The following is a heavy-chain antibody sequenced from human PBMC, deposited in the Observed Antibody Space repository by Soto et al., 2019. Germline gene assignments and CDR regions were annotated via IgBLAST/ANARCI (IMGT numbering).Heavy chain of an antibody. D-gene: IGHD3-10*01. CDR3: ARKTSGQDAYYYYGMDV. CDR2: IIPIFGTA. Sequence: QVQLVQSGAEVKKPGSSVKVSCKASGGTFSSYAISWVRQAPGQGLEWMGGIIPIFGTANYAQKFQGRVTITADESTSNAYLELSSLRSEDTAVYYCARKTSGQDAYYYYGMDVWGQGTTVTFSS. CDR1: GGTFSSYA. V-gene: IGHV1-69*12. J-gene: IGHJ6*02.